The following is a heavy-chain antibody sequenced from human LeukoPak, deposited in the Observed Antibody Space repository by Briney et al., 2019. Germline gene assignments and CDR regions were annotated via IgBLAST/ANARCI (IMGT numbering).Heavy chain of an antibody. CDR2: ISGSGGST. CDR1: GFTFSSYA. J-gene: IGHJ5*02. V-gene: IGHV3-23*01. CDR3: AKDRVARNNWFDP. Sequence: PGGSLRLSCAASGFTFSSYAMSWVRQAPGKRLEWVPAISGSGGSTYYADSVKGRFTISRDNSKNTLYLQMNSLRAEDTAVYYCAKDRVARNNWFDPWGQGTLVTVSS.